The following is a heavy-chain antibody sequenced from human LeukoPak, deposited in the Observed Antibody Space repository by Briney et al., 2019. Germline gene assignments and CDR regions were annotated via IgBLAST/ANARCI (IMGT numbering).Heavy chain of an antibody. V-gene: IGHV3-48*03. CDR1: GFTFRSYE. CDR3: ARVGACYTYSFDY. CDR2: ISTSGSTI. J-gene: IGHJ4*02. Sequence: GGSLRLSCAASGFTFRSYEMNWVRQAPGKGLEWVSYISTSGSTIYYADSVKGRFTISRDNAKNSLYLQMNSLRAEDTAVYYCARVGACYTYSFDYWGQGTLVTVSS. D-gene: IGHD3-3*01.